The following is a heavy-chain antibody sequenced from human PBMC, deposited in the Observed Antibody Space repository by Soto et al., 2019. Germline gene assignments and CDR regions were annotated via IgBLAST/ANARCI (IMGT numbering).Heavy chain of an antibody. CDR1: GYTFTGYY. J-gene: IGHJ4*02. Sequence: ASVKDSCKASGYTFTGYYMHWVRQAPGQGLEWMGWINPNSGGTNYAQKFQGWVTMTRDTSISTAYMELSRLRSDDTAVYYCARSNKNYDILTGTSFSFDYWGQGTLVTVSS. V-gene: IGHV1-2*04. CDR2: INPNSGGT. CDR3: ARSNKNYDILTGTSFSFDY. D-gene: IGHD3-9*01.